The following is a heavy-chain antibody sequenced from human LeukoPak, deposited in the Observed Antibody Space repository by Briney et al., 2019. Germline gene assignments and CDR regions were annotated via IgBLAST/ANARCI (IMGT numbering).Heavy chain of an antibody. Sequence: PGGSLRLSCAASGFTFSSYGMHWVRQAPGKGLEWVAFIRYDGSNKYYADSVKGRFTISRDNSKNTLYLLMNSLRAEDTAVYYCAKEGPIFGVVDGYFDYWGQGTLVTVSS. J-gene: IGHJ4*02. D-gene: IGHD3-3*01. CDR2: IRYDGSNK. CDR1: GFTFSSYG. V-gene: IGHV3-30*02. CDR3: AKEGPIFGVVDGYFDY.